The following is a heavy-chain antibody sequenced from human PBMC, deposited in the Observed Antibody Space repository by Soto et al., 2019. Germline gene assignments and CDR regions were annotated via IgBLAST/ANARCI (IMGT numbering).Heavy chain of an antibody. D-gene: IGHD3-16*01. CDR1: GGSISSSHW. CDR2: IYHSGST. CDR3: ASSGGGEDY. J-gene: IGHJ4*02. V-gene: IGHV4-4*02. Sequence: QVQLQESGPGLVKPSGTLSLSCAVSGGSISSSHWWTWVRQPPGKGLGWIGEIYHSGSTNYNPSLKSRVTISVDTSRNQFSLNLSSVTAADTAVYYCASSGGGEDYWGQGILVTVSS.